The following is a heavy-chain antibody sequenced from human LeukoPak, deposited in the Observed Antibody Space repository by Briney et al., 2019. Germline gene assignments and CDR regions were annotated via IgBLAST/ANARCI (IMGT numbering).Heavy chain of an antibody. Sequence: SETLSLTCSVSGGYISSYYWNWIRQPPGKRLEWIGYIYDVGNTNYNPSLKSRVTISVDTSKNQFSLKLSSVTAADPAVYYCARGLLWFGQLTYYFDSWGQGNLVTVSS. CDR2: IYDVGNT. D-gene: IGHD3-10*01. CDR3: ARGLLWFGQLTYYFDS. J-gene: IGHJ4*02. V-gene: IGHV4-59*01. CDR1: GGYISSYY.